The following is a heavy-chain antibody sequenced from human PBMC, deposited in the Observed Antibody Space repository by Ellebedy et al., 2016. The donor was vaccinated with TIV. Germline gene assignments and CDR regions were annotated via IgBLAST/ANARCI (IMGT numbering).Heavy chain of an antibody. J-gene: IGHJ2*01. D-gene: IGHD3-3*01. V-gene: IGHV2-26*01. CDR2: IFSDDEK. CDR3: ARISPYDFWSGYYSNWYFDL. Sequence: SGPTLVKPTETLTLTCTVSGFSLSNAKMGVSWIRQPPGKALEWLAYIFSDDEKSRSTSLKSRLTISKDTSKSQVVLTMTNMDPVDTATYYCARISPYDFWSGYYSNWYFDLWGRGTLVTVSS. CDR1: GFSLSNAKMG.